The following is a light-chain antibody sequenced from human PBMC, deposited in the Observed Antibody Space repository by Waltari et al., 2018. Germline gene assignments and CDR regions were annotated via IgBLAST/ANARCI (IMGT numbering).Light chain of an antibody. CDR2: GVS. CDR1: SSAVGGYNY. CDR3: SSFAGTNQGA. V-gene: IGLV2-8*01. Sequence: QSALTQPPSASGSPGQSVTISCTGTSSAVGGYNYVSWYQQHPGKAPKLMIYGVSKRPSGVPDRFSGSKSGNTASLTVSGLQAEDEADYYCSSFAGTNQGAFGGGTKLTVL. J-gene: IGLJ2*01.